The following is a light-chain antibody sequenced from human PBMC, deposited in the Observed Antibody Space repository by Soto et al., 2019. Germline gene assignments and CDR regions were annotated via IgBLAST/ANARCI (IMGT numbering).Light chain of an antibody. CDR2: DAS. J-gene: IGKJ2*01. Sequence: DIQMTQSPSTLSASVGDRVNITCRASQSVSIGVAWYQQKPGKAPNLLIFDASSLESGVSSRFSGSGSGIEFILSISSRQPDDSASYPCHKYNSVGFTFGQGTKLDIK. CDR1: QSVSIG. V-gene: IGKV1-5*01. CDR3: HKYNSVGFT.